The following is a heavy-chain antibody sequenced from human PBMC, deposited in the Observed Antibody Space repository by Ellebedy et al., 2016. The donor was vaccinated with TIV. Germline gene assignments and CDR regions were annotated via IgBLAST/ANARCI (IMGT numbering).Heavy chain of an antibody. Sequence: GESLKISCAASGFTFSSYSMNWVRQAPGKGLEWLSYISSGSTTIYYADSVKGRFTISRDNAKNSLYLQINSLRAEDTAFYYCARTDNDFWSGYTFDSWGQGTLVTVSS. CDR3: ARTDNDFWSGYTFDS. J-gene: IGHJ4*02. CDR1: GFTFSSYS. D-gene: IGHD3-3*01. V-gene: IGHV3-48*04. CDR2: ISSGSTTI.